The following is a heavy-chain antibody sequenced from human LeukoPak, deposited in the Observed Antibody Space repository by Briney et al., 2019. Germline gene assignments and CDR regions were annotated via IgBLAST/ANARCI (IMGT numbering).Heavy chain of an antibody. J-gene: IGHJ4*02. CDR1: GFTFSSYA. D-gene: IGHD2-15*01. CDR3: AKGDIVVVVAARTDY. Sequence: PGGSLRLSCAASGFTFSSYAMSWVRQAPGKGLEWVSAISGSGGSTYYADSVKGRFTISRDNSKNTLYPQMNSLRAEDTAVYYCAKGDIVVVVAARTDYWGQGTLVTVSS. CDR2: ISGSGGST. V-gene: IGHV3-23*01.